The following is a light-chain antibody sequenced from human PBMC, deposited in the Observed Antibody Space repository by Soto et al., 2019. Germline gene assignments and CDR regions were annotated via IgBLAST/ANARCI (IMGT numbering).Light chain of an antibody. CDR1: QSVSSSY. V-gene: IGKV3-20*01. CDR3: QQYGSSPYT. CDR2: GAS. Sequence: EIVLTQSPGTLSLSPGERATLSCRASQSVSSSYLAWYQQKPGQAPSLLIYGASSRATGIPDRFSGSGSVTDFTLTISRLEPEDCAVYYCQQYGSSPYTFGQGTKLEIK. J-gene: IGKJ2*01.